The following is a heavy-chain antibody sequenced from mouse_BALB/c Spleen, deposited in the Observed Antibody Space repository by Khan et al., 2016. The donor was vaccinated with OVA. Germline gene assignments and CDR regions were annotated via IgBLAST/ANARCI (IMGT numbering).Heavy chain of an antibody. V-gene: IGHV1S132*01. CDR2: IFPGTGTT. Sequence: QVQLQQSGAELVKPGASVKLSCKTSGYTFTSYWIQWVKQRPGQGLGWIGQIFPGTGTTYYNENFKGKATLTVDTSSNTAYMQFSSLTSEDSAVYFCARSYFGNYGFAYWGQGTLVTVSP. J-gene: IGHJ3*01. CDR3: ARSYFGNYGFAY. D-gene: IGHD2-1*01. CDR1: GYTFTSYW.